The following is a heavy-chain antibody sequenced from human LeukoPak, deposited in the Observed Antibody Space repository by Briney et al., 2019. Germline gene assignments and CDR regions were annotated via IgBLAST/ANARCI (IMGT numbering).Heavy chain of an antibody. V-gene: IGHV3-23*01. D-gene: IGHD3-22*01. Sequence: GRSLRLSCAASGFTFSSYAMSCVRPVPGQALESLSALFGSGGSTYYADSVKGRFTISRDNSKNTLYLQMNSLRAEDTAVYYCAKWTAFYYDSSGYVDYWGQGTLVTVSS. CDR1: GFTFSSYA. CDR2: LFGSGGST. CDR3: AKWTAFYYDSSGYVDY. J-gene: IGHJ4*02.